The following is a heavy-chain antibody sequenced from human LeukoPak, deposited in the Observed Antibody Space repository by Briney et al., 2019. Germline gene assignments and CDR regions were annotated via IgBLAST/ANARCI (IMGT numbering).Heavy chain of an antibody. D-gene: IGHD3-22*01. CDR3: ARGPTVSYYYDSRVLDY. J-gene: IGHJ4*02. Sequence: ASVKVSCKASGGTFRSYAISWVRQAPGQGLEWMGGIIPIFGTANYAQKFQGRVTITTDESTSTAYMELSSLRSEDTAVYYCARGPTVSYYYDSRVLDYWGQGTLVTVSS. V-gene: IGHV1-69*05. CDR2: IIPIFGTA. CDR1: GGTFRSYA.